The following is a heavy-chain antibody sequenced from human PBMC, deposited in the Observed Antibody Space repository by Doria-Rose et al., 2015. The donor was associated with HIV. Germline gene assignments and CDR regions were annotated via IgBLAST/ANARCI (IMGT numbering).Heavy chain of an antibody. CDR1: GGSISNNY. V-gene: IGHV4-59*01. J-gene: IGHJ5*02. Sequence: GPGLVRPSETLSLTCTVSGGSISNNYWSWIRQPPGKGLEWIGYISYSGTTNYNPSLKSRVTISLDTSNNQFSLKLSSVTAADTAVYYCSRDAEVAGGGRWFDPWGQGTLVTVSS. CDR2: ISYSGTT. D-gene: IGHD2-15*01. CDR3: SRDAEVAGGGRWFDP.